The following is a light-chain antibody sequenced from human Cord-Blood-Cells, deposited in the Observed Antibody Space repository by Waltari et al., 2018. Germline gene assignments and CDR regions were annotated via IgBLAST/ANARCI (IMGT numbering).Light chain of an antibody. V-gene: IGLV3-21*04. CDR2: YDS. J-gene: IGLJ3*02. Sequence: SYVLTQPPSVSVAPGKTARITCGGINIGSKSVQWYQQKPGQAPVLVIYYDSHPPSEIPGRFSGSNSGNTATLTISRVEAGDEADYYCQVWDSSSDHWVFGGGTKLTVL. CDR1: NIGSKS. CDR3: QVWDSSSDHWV.